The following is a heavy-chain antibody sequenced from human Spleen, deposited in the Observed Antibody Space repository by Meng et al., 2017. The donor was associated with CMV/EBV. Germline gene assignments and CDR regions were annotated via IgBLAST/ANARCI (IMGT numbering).Heavy chain of an antibody. CDR3: ARAGSVVPAAIDQFIYYYYGMDV. Sequence: ASVKVSCKASGYTFNGYYMHWVRQAPGQGLEWMGIINPSGGSTSYAQKFQGRVTMTRDTSTSTVYMELSSLRSEDTAVYYCARAGSVVPAAIDQFIYYYYGMDVWGQGTTVTVSS. D-gene: IGHD2-2*01. CDR2: INPSGGST. V-gene: IGHV1-46*02. J-gene: IGHJ6*02. CDR1: GYTFNGYY.